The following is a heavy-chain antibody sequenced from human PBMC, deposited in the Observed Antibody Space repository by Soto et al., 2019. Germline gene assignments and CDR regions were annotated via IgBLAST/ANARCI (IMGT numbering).Heavy chain of an antibody. D-gene: IGHD4-17*01. CDR3: ARVVGRFYYGDYGY. Sequence: GASVKVSCKASGYTFTSYAMHWVRQAPGQRLEWMGWINAGNGNTKYSQKFQGRVTITRDTSASTAYMELSSLRSEDTAVYYCARVVGRFYYGDYGYWGQGTLVTVSS. J-gene: IGHJ4*02. V-gene: IGHV1-3*01. CDR1: GYTFTSYA. CDR2: INAGNGNT.